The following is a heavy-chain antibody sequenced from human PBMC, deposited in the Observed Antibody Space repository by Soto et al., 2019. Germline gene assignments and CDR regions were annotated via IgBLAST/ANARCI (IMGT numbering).Heavy chain of an antibody. CDR3: AKGDLDTSMAMAFDY. V-gene: IGHV3-30*18. Sequence: QVQLVESGGGVVQPGRSLRLSCAASGFTFRNYGLHWVRQAPGKGLEWVAVISYDGSNTYYTDSVKGRFTISRDNFXXTLYLQMDSLRTDDTAVYYCAKGDLDTSMAMAFDYWGQGTLVTVSS. CDR2: ISYDGSNT. J-gene: IGHJ4*02. CDR1: GFTFRNYG. D-gene: IGHD5-18*01.